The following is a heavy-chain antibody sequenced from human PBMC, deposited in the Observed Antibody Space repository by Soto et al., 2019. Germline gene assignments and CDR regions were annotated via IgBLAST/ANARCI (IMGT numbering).Heavy chain of an antibody. D-gene: IGHD1-26*01. CDR3: AAVQGGGATFHF. CDR2: INAGNGNT. J-gene: IGHJ4*02. CDR1: GYTFTSYA. V-gene: IGHV1-3*01. Sequence: GASVKVSCKASGYTFTSYAMHCVRQAPGQRLEWMGWINAGNGNTKYSQKFQERLTITRDTSTSTAYMELSSLRSEDTAVYYCAAVQGGGATFHFWGPGTLVTVSS.